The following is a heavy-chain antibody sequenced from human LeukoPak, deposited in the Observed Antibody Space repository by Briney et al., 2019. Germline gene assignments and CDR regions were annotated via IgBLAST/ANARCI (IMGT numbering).Heavy chain of an antibody. CDR3: ATAFLAAETLPAFDI. D-gene: IGHD6-13*01. Sequence: ASVKISCKASGYTFTDYYMHWVQQAPGKGLEWMGRVDPEDGETIYAEKFQGRVTITADTSTDTAYMELSSLRSEDTAVYYCATAFLAAETLPAFDIWGQGTMVTVSS. J-gene: IGHJ3*02. CDR1: GYTFTDYY. V-gene: IGHV1-69-2*01. CDR2: VDPEDGET.